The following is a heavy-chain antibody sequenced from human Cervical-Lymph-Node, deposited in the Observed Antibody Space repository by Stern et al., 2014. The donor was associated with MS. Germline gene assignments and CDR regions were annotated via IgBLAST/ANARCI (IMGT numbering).Heavy chain of an antibody. CDR3: ASGRRWLPFDY. V-gene: IGHV3-7*03. J-gene: IGHJ4*02. Sequence: EVQLEESGGGLVQPGGSLRLSCAASGFTFRSYWMNWVRQAPGKGLEWVANIKQDGSEKYYVDSVKGRFTISRDNAKNSLYLQMNSLRVEDTAVYYCASGRRWLPFDYWGQGTLVTVSS. CDR2: IKQDGSEK. CDR1: GFTFRSYW. D-gene: IGHD5-24*01.